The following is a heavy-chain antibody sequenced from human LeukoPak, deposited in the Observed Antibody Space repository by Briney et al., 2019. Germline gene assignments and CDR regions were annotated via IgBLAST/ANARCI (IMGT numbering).Heavy chain of an antibody. V-gene: IGHV4-28*05. CDR3: ARKPPAKGHFDY. CDR1: GYSISTDNW. CDR2: IHHSGNI. J-gene: IGHJ4*02. Sequence: SETLFLTCGVSGYSISTDNWWGWIRQPPGKGLEWIGYIHHSGNIYYNASLKSRVTMSVDTSKNQFSLKLTSVTAVDTAVYYCARKPPAKGHFDYWGQGTLVTVSS.